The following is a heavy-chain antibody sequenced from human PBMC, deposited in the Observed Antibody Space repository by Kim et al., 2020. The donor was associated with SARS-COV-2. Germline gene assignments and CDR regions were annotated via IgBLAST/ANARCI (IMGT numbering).Heavy chain of an antibody. V-gene: IGHV3-23*01. CDR3: AKGDVDTAMARYYYYGMDV. Sequence: GGSLRLSCAASGFTFSSYAMSWVRQAPGKGLEWVSAISGSGGSTYYADSVKGRFTISRDNSKNTLYLQMNCLRAEDTAVYYCAKGDVDTAMARYYYYGMDVWGQGTTVTVSS. CDR1: GFTFSSYA. D-gene: IGHD5-18*01. J-gene: IGHJ6*02. CDR2: ISGSGGST.